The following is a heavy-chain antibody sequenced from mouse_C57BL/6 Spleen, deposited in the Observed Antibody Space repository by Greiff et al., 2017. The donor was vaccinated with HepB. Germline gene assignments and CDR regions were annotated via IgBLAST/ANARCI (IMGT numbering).Heavy chain of an antibody. CDR3: ARAYDYGDYAMDY. J-gene: IGHJ4*01. Sequence: VQLKQSVAELVRPGASVKLSCTASGFNIKNTYMHWVKQRPEQGLEWIGRIDPANGNTKYAPKFQGKATITADTSSNTAYLQLSSLTSEDIAIYYCARAYDYGDYAMDYWGQGTSVTVSS. CDR1: GFNIKNTY. D-gene: IGHD2-4*01. V-gene: IGHV14-3*01. CDR2: IDPANGNT.